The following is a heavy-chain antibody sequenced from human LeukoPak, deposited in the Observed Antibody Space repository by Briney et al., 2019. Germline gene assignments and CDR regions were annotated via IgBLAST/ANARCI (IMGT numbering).Heavy chain of an antibody. J-gene: IGHJ4*02. D-gene: IGHD3-22*01. CDR1: GFTFSQYN. Sequence: PGGSLRLSCTASGFTFSQYNMNWVRQAPGKGLEWISYISVSSTTIHYADSVKGRFTISRDNAKNSLSLQVNSLRAEDTAVYYCATMLGYGASGYYYGGLDYWGQGAPVTVSS. CDR2: ISVSSTTI. V-gene: IGHV3-48*01. CDR3: ATMLGYGASGYYYGGLDY.